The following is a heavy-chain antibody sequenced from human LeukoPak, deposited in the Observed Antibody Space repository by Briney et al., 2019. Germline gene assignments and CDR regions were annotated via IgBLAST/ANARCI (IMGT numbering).Heavy chain of an antibody. J-gene: IGHJ3*02. Sequence: TGGSLRLSHSASGFTFSSYQLYGVRQAPGRGLEWISYISSSSTIIKYADSVRARFTISRDDARESLYLQMSSLRADDTAIYYCAASRQYVRAFDSWGQGTLVTVSS. CDR2: ISSSSTII. V-gene: IGHV3-48*03. CDR3: AASRQYVRAFDS. D-gene: IGHD3-16*01. CDR1: GFTFSSYQ.